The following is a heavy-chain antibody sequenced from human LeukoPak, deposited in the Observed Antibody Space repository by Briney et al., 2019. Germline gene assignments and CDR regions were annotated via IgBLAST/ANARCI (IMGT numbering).Heavy chain of an antibody. J-gene: IGHJ4*02. CDR3: ARDGDGSGSYYPFDY. CDR2: IWYDGSNK. Sequence: GGSLRLSCAASGFTFSSYGMHWVRQAPGKGLEWVAVIWYDGSNKYYADSVKGRFTISRDNSKNTLYLQMNSLRAEDTAVYYCARDGDGSGSYYPFDYWGQGTLVTVSS. D-gene: IGHD3-10*01. CDR1: GFTFSSYG. V-gene: IGHV3-33*01.